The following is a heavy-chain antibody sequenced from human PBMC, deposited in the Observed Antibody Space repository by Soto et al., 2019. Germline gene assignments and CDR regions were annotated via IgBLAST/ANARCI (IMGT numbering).Heavy chain of an antibody. D-gene: IGHD3-3*01. Sequence: EVQLVESGGGLVQPGGSLRLSCAASNFFSNYWMDWVRQAPGKGLMWLARINSDGTSTSYTDSVKGRFTISRDNAKNTLYLQMNSLRAEDTAVYYCTSRDLWANPVFDYWGQGTLVTVSS. J-gene: IGHJ4*02. V-gene: IGHV3-74*01. CDR3: TSRDLWANPVFDY. CDR1: NFFSNYW. CDR2: INSDGTST.